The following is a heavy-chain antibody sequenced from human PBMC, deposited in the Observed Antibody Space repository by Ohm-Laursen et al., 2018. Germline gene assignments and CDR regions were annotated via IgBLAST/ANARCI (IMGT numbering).Heavy chain of an antibody. D-gene: IGHD2-8*01. V-gene: IGHV3-21*01. CDR1: AFTLSPSS. J-gene: IGHJ6*02. Sequence: SLRLSCTASAFTLSPSSMNWVRQAPGTGLEWVAYINDDISHIYYAGSVRGRITISRVNAQNSLYLHMSSLRAEDTAIYYYSRDDGAYARRSGMDVWGQGTTVTVSS. CDR3: SRDDGAYARRSGMDV. CDR2: INDDISHI.